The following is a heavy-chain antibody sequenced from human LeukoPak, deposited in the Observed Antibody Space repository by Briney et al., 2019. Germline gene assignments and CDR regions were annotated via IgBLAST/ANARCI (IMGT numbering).Heavy chain of an antibody. CDR3: ASEQTYSSSWYNRDNYYYYYGMDV. D-gene: IGHD6-13*01. J-gene: IGHJ6*02. CDR1: GFTFDDYA. Sequence: PGGSLRLSCEASGFTFDDYAMHWVRQAPGRGLEWVSGVNWDSTNIDYADSVKGRFTISRDNSKNTLYLQMNSLRAEDTAVYYCASEQTYSSSWYNRDNYYYYYGMDVWGQGTTVTVSS. CDR2: VNWDSTNI. V-gene: IGHV3-9*01.